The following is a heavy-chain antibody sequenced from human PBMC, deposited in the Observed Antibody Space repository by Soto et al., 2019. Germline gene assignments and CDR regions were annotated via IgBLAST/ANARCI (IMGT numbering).Heavy chain of an antibody. J-gene: IGHJ5*02. CDR1: GYTFTSYG. Sequence: GASVKVSCKASGYTFTSYGISWVRQAPGQGLEWMGWISAYNGNTNYAQKLQGRVTMTTDTSTSTAYMELRSLRSDDTAVYYCARDAAAMPVGVWFDPWGQGTLVTVSS. V-gene: IGHV1-18*01. CDR2: ISAYNGNT. CDR3: ARDAAAMPVGVWFDP. D-gene: IGHD2-2*01.